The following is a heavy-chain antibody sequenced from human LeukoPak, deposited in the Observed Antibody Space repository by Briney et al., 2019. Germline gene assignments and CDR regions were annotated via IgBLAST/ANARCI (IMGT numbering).Heavy chain of an antibody. CDR1: GGTFSSYA. CDR2: IIPIFGTA. J-gene: IGHJ4*02. D-gene: IGHD3-16*02. Sequence: SVKVSCKASGGTFSSYAISWVRQAPGQGLEWMGGIIPIFGTANYAQKFQGRVTMTRDTSTSTVYMELSSLRSEDTAVYYCARDGELRLGELSFWGQGTLVTVSS. V-gene: IGHV1-69*05. CDR3: ARDGELRLGELSF.